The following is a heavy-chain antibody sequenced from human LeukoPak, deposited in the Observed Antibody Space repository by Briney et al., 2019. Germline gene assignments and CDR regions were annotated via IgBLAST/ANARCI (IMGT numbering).Heavy chain of an antibody. Sequence: SETLSLTCTVSGGYISSGGFFWGWLRQRPEKGLEWIRYIYYSGSTYYNPSLKSRVTISVDTSKNQFSLTLSSVTAADAAVYYCARVRAGTSVHSYYYYMDVWGRGTTVAVSS. CDR3: ARVRAGTSVHSYYYYMDV. J-gene: IGHJ6*03. V-gene: IGHV4-31*03. CDR2: IYYSGST. D-gene: IGHD1-14*01. CDR1: GGYISSGGFF.